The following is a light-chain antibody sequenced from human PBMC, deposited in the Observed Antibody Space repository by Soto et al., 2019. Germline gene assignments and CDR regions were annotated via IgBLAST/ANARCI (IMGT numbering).Light chain of an antibody. Sequence: EIVMTQSPATLSMSPGERVALSCRASERVGIHLAWYQQKPGQAPRLLIYSASTRATGIPARFSASGSGTEFTLTISSLQSEDFAVYYCQQYNNWPLTFGPGTRVDIK. V-gene: IGKV3-15*01. CDR1: ERVGIH. CDR3: QQYNNWPLT. CDR2: SAS. J-gene: IGKJ3*01.